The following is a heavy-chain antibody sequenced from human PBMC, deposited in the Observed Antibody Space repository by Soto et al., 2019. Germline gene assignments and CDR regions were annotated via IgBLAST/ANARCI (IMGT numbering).Heavy chain of an antibody. CDR1: GGSIISGGYY. V-gene: IGHV4-31*03. Sequence: SETLSLTCTVSGGSIISGGYYFSCMRQQPWNGLEWIGYIYYSGSTYYNPSLKSRVTISVDTSKNQFSLKLSSVTAADTAVYYCARAPRAYCTNGVCFTDYYGMDVWGQGTTVTVSS. D-gene: IGHD2-8*01. CDR3: ARAPRAYCTNGVCFTDYYGMDV. J-gene: IGHJ6*02. CDR2: IYYSGST.